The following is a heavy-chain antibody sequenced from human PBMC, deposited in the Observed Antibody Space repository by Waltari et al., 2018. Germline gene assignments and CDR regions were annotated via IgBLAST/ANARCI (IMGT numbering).Heavy chain of an antibody. J-gene: IGHJ6*02. V-gene: IGHV4-59*01. CDR2: IYYSGST. CDR3: ARGPDYDFWSGYYYYYGMDV. CDR1: GGSISSYY. D-gene: IGHD3-3*01. Sequence: QVQLQESGPGLVKPSETLSLTCTVSGGSISSYYWSWIRPPPGKGREWIGYIYYSGSTNYNPSLKSRVTISVDTSKNQFSLKLSSVTAADTAVYYCARGPDYDFWSGYYYYYGMDVWGQGTTVTVSS.